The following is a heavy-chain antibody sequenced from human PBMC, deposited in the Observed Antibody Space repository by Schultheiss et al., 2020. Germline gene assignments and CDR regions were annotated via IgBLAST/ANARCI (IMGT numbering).Heavy chain of an antibody. J-gene: IGHJ4*02. V-gene: IGHV3-23*01. CDR1: GFTFSSYA. Sequence: GESLKIACAASGFTFSSYAMSWVRQAPGKGLEWVSAISGSGGSTYYADSVKGRFTISRDNSKNTLYLQMNSLRAEDTAVYYCARGYSGTWYYFDYWGRGTLVTVSS. CDR2: ISGSGGST. D-gene: IGHD6-13*01. CDR3: ARGYSGTWYYFDY.